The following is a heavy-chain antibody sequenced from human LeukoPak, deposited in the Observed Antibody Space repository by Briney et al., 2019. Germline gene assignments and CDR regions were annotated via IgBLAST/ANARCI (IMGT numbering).Heavy chain of an antibody. CDR3: ARGLYSSSWYEGEY. J-gene: IGHJ4*02. CDR2: INPNSGGT. V-gene: IGHV1-2*02. CDR1: GYTFTGYY. Sequence: ASVKVSCKASGYTFTGYYMHWVRQVPGQGLEWMGWINPNSGGTNYAQKFQGRVTMARDTSISTAYMELSRLRSDDTAVYYCARGLYSSSWYEGEYWGQGTLVTVSS. D-gene: IGHD6-13*01.